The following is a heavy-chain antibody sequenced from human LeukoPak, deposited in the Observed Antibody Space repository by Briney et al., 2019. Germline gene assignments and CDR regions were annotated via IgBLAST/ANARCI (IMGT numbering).Heavy chain of an antibody. CDR3: AKDDNYYGSGSYPYYFDY. J-gene: IGHJ4*02. Sequence: ASVKVSYKSSGYTFTTYYMHWVRQAPGQGLEWMGIINPSGGSTSYAQKFQGRVTVTRDMSTSTVYMELNSLRAEDTAVYYCAKDDNYYGSGSYPYYFDYWGQGTLVTVSS. V-gene: IGHV1-46*01. CDR2: INPSGGST. D-gene: IGHD3-10*01. CDR1: GYTFTTYY.